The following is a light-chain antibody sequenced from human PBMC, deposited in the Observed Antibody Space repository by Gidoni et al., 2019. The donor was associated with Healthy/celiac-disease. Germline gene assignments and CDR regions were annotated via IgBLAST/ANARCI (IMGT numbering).Light chain of an antibody. J-gene: IGLJ1*01. V-gene: IGLV3-25*03. CDR1: ALQKQY. CDR2: KDS. CDR3: QSADSSGTCV. Sequence: SYELNQPPSVSVSPGKTARITCSGDALQKQYAYWYQQKPGQAPVLVIYKDSERPSGIPERFSGSSSGTTVTLTISGVQAEDEADYYCQSADSSGTCVFGTGTKVTAL.